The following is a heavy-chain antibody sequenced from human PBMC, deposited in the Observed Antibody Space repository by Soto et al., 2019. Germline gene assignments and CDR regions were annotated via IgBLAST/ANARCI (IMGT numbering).Heavy chain of an antibody. J-gene: IGHJ6*02. Sequence: ASVKVSCKASGYTFTSYYMHWVRQAPGQGLEWMGIINPSGGSTSYAQKLQGRVTMTRDTSTSTVYMELSSLGSEDTAVYYFERVSSYGYNYYYGMDVWGQGTTVNVSS. V-gene: IGHV1-46*01. CDR2: INPSGGST. CDR1: GYTFTSYY. CDR3: ERVSSYGYNYYYGMDV. D-gene: IGHD5-18*01.